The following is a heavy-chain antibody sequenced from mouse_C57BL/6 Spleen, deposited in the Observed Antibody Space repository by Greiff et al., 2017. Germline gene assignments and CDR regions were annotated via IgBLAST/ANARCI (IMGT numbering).Heavy chain of an antibody. CDR2: IRSKSNNYAT. Sequence: EVQGVESGGGLVQPKGSLKLSCAASGFSFNTYAMNWVRQAPGKGLEWVARIRSKSNNYATYYADSVKDRFTISRDDSESMLYLQMNNLKTEDTAMYYCVRYYYGSSYAWFAYWGQGTLVTVSA. J-gene: IGHJ3*01. D-gene: IGHD1-1*01. CDR3: VRYYYGSSYAWFAY. V-gene: IGHV10-1*01. CDR1: GFSFNTYA.